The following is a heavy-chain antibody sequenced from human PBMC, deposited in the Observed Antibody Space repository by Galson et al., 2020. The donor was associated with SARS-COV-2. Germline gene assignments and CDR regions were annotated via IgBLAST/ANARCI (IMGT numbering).Heavy chain of an antibody. J-gene: IGHJ4*02. CDR1: GGSISRYF. CDR3: AGVTNYYDSRRFPKRWVDR. V-gene: IGHV4-59*08. CDR2: IYYTGIT. Sequence: SETLSLTCTVSGGSISRYFWSWIRQSPGKGLEWIGDIYYTGITNYNPSLKGRVTISIDTSKYQFSLKLNSVTAAATAVYFCAGVTNYYDSRRFPKRWVDRWGQGTLVTVSS. D-gene: IGHD3-22*01.